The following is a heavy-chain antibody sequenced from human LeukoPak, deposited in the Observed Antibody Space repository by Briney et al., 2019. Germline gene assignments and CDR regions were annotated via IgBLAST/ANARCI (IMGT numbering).Heavy chain of an antibody. D-gene: IGHD5-12*01. V-gene: IGHV3-21*01. CDR2: ILSGSNYT. J-gene: IGHJ1*01. Sequence: GGSLRLSCAASGFTFSSYSMNWVRQAPGKGLEWVSSILSGSNYTYYADSVKGRFTISRDNAKNSLYLQMNSLRAEDTAVYYCARVLVAGGYLYFQHWGQGTLVTVSS. CDR3: ARVLVAGGYLYFQH. CDR1: GFTFSSYS.